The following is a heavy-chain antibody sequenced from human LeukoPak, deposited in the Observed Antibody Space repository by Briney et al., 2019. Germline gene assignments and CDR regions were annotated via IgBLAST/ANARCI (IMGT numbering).Heavy chain of an antibody. V-gene: IGHV4-39*01. Sequence: ETLSLTCTVSGGSISSSYYWGWIRQPPGKGLEWIGSIYYSGNTYYNPSLKSRVTISVDTSKNQFSLKLSSVTAADTAVYYCATPGWRDLFDYWGQGTLVTVSS. D-gene: IGHD6-19*01. CDR1: GGSISSSYY. J-gene: IGHJ4*02. CDR3: ATPGWRDLFDY. CDR2: IYYSGNT.